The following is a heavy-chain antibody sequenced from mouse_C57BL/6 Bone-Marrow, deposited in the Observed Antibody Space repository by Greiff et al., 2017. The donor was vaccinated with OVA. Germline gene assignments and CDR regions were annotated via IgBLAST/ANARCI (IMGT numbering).Heavy chain of an antibody. CDR2: IYPRSGNP. V-gene: IGHV1-81*01. Sequence: VQLQQSGAELARPGASVKLSCKASGYTFTSYGISWVKQRTGQGLEWIGEIYPRSGNPYYNETFKGKATLTADKSSSTAYMELRSLTSEDSAVYFCARWRGSWFAYWGQGTLVTVSA. CDR1: GYTFTSYG. D-gene: IGHD1-1*01. J-gene: IGHJ3*01. CDR3: ARWRGSWFAY.